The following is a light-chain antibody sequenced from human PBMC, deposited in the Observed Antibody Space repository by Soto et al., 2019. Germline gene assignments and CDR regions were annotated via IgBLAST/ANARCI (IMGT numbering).Light chain of an antibody. CDR1: QSISSY. Sequence: DVQMTQSPSSLSASVGDRVTITCRASQSISSYLTWSQQKPGKAPKLLIYAASSLPSGVPTRFSGGGSGTDFTLTISSLQPEDFATYYCQESYSSPTFGQGTKLEIK. V-gene: IGKV1-39*01. J-gene: IGKJ2*01. CDR3: QESYSSPT. CDR2: AAS.